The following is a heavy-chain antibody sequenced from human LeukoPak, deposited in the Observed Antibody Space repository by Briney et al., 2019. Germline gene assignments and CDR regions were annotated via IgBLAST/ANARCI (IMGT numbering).Heavy chain of an antibody. CDR2: IYHSGST. V-gene: IGHV4-38-2*01. Sequence: SETLSLTCAVSGYSISSGYYWGWIRQPPGKGLEWIGSIYHSGSTYHNASLKSRVAMSVDTSKNQFSLKLSFVTAADTAVYYSAKMGSGSYLTYYYYMDVWGKRTAVTVSS. J-gene: IGHJ6*03. CDR1: GYSISSGYY. D-gene: IGHD1-26*01. CDR3: AKMGSGSYLTYYYYMDV.